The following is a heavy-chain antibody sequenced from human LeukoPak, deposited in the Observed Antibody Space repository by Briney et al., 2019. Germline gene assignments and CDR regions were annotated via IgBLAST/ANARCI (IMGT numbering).Heavy chain of an antibody. J-gene: IGHJ3*02. CDR1: GGSFSGYY. V-gene: IGHV4-34*01. CDR3: ARDPNYYDSSGPAAFDI. Sequence: SETLSLTCAVYGGSFSGYYWSWIRQPPGKGLEWIGEINHSGSTNYNPSLKSRVTISVDASKNQFSLKLSSVTAADTAVYYCARDPNYYDSSGPAAFDIWGQGTMVTVSS. D-gene: IGHD3-22*01. CDR2: INHSGST.